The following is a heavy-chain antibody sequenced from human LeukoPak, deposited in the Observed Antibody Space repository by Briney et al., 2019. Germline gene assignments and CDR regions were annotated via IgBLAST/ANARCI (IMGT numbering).Heavy chain of an antibody. CDR3: AKDARGSLFDP. J-gene: IGHJ5*02. Sequence: GGSLRLSCAASGFTVSSNYMSWVRQAPGKGLEWVSVIYSGGSTYYADSVKGRFTISRDNSKNTLYLQMNSLRAEDTAVYYCAKDARGSLFDPWGQGALVTVSS. CDR2: IYSGGST. D-gene: IGHD6-13*01. V-gene: IGHV3-66*01. CDR1: GFTVSSNY.